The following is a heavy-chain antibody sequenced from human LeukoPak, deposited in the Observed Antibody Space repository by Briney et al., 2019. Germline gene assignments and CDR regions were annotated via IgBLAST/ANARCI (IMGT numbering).Heavy chain of an antibody. CDR3: ARATTIFGVVIISFDT. V-gene: IGHV1-2*02. Sequence: GASVKVSCKASGYAFIGNYTHWVRQAPGQGLEWMGWINPDSGTTKYAQNFQGRVTMTSDTSVSTAYMDLSSLTSDDTAVYYCARATTIFGVVIISFDTWGQGTLVTVSS. D-gene: IGHD3-3*01. CDR1: GYAFIGNY. J-gene: IGHJ4*02. CDR2: INPDSGTT.